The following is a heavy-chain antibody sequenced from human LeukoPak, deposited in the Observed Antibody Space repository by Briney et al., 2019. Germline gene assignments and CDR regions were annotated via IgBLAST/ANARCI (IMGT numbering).Heavy chain of an antibody. CDR1: GYTFTGYY. CDR2: INPNSGGT. D-gene: IGHD6-19*01. J-gene: IGHJ5*02. V-gene: IGHV1-2*02. CDR3: ARESIAVAGMCGFDP. Sequence: ASVKVSCKASGYTFTGYYMHWVRQAPGQGLEWMGWINPNSGGTNYAQKFQGRVTMTRDTSISAAYMELSRLRSDDTAVYYCARESIAVAGMCGFDPWGQGTLVTVSS.